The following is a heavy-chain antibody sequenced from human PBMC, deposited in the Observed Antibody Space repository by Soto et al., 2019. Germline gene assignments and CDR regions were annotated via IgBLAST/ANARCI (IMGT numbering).Heavy chain of an antibody. V-gene: IGHV3-7*01. Sequence: EVQMVESGGGLVQPGGSLRLSCAASGFTFSSYWMSWVRQAPGKGLEWVANIKQDGSEKYYVDSVKGRFTISRDNDKNSLYLQMNSLRAEDTAVYYCARDQAYYYDSSGYYYFDYWGQGTLVTVSS. CDR1: GFTFSSYW. J-gene: IGHJ4*02. CDR2: IKQDGSEK. D-gene: IGHD3-22*01. CDR3: ARDQAYYYDSSGYYYFDY.